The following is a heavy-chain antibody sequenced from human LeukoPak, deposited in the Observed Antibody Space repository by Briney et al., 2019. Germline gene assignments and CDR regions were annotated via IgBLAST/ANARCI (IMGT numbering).Heavy chain of an antibody. D-gene: IGHD3-9*01. Sequence: ASVRVSCKASGYTFTSYAMNWVRQAPGQGLGWMGWINTNTGNPTYAQGFTGRFVFSLDTSVSTAYLQISSLKAEDTAVYYCASWYYDILTGYSYFDYWGQGTLVTVSS. V-gene: IGHV7-4-1*02. CDR1: GYTFTSYA. CDR2: INTNTGNP. J-gene: IGHJ4*02. CDR3: ASWYYDILTGYSYFDY.